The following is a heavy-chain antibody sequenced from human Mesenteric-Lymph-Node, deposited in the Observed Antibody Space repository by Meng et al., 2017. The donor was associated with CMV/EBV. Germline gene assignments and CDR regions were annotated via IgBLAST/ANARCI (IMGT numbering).Heavy chain of an antibody. CDR1: GGSISSSSYY. CDR2: IYYSGST. J-gene: IGHJ4*02. CDR3: VREMSYGSSASAAAFDY. V-gene: IGHV4-39*07. D-gene: IGHD2-2*01. Sequence: SETLSLTCTVSGGSISSSSYYWGWIRQPPGRGLEWIGSIYYSGSTYYNPSLKSRVTISVDTSKNQFSLKLSSVTAADTAVYYCVREMSYGSSASAAAFDYWGQGALVTVSS.